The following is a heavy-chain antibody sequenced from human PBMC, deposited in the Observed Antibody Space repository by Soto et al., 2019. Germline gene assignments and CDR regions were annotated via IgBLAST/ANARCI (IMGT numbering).Heavy chain of an antibody. J-gene: IGHJ6*02. D-gene: IGHD3-3*01. V-gene: IGHV4-39*01. Sequence: QLQLQESGPGLVKPSGTLSLICTVSGGSIFSTYYWGWIRQPPGKGLEWIGAIYRTGSAYYDPSLKIRVTISVDTSKTQFSLRLSSVTAADTAVYYCARLFGPINDEHYYGVDVWGQGTTVTVSS. CDR1: GGSIFSTYY. CDR3: ARLFGPINDEHYYGVDV. CDR2: IYRTGSA.